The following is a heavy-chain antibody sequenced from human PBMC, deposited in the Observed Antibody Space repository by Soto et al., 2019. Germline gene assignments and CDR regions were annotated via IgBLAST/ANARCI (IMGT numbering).Heavy chain of an antibody. CDR3: ARDLYYYGSGANYYYYYGMDV. Sequence: GASVKVSCKASGGTFSSYAISWVRQAPGQGLEWMGGIIPILGTANYAQKFQGRVTITADESTSTAYMELSSLRSEDTAVYYCARDLYYYGSGANYYYYYGMDVWGQGTTVTVS. CDR2: IIPILGTA. D-gene: IGHD3-10*01. V-gene: IGHV1-69*13. CDR1: GGTFSSYA. J-gene: IGHJ6*02.